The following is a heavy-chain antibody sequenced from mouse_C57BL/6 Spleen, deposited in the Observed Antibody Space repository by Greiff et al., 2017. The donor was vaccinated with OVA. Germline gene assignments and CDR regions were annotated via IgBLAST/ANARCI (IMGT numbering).Heavy chain of an antibody. CDR1: GFTFSDYY. Sequence: DVQLVESGGGLVQPGGSLKLSCAASGFTFSDYYMYWVRQTPEKRLEWVAYISNGGGSTYYPDTVKGRFTISRDNAKNTLYLQMSRLKSEDTAMYYCARRYGYDDAMDYWGQGTSVTVSS. D-gene: IGHD2-2*01. CDR3: ARRYGYDDAMDY. J-gene: IGHJ4*01. V-gene: IGHV5-12*01. CDR2: ISNGGGST.